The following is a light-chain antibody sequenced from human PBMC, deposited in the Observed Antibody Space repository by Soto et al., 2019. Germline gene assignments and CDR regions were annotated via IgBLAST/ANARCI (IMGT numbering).Light chain of an antibody. CDR1: QDIGIY. Sequence: IQLTQSPSSLSASVGDRFTITCRASQDIGIYLAWYQQKPGKAPNLLIYAASSLQRGVPSRFSGSGSGTDFTLTINNLQPGDFATYICQQGFSRPRTFGQGTKVDI. J-gene: IGKJ1*01. CDR2: AAS. CDR3: QQGFSRPRT. V-gene: IGKV1-39*01.